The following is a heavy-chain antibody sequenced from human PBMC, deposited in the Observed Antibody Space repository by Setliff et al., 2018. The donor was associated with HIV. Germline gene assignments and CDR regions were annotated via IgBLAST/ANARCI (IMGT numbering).Heavy chain of an antibody. Sequence: SVKVSCKASGGGVSNHVISWVRQAPGRGLEWMGGIIPIFGTADYAQKFQGRVTMTRDTSISTAYMELSRLRSDDTAVYYCARDLRGFDYWGQGTLVTVSS. D-gene: IGHD3-16*01. J-gene: IGHJ4*02. V-gene: IGHV1-69*05. CDR1: GGGVSNHV. CDR2: IIPIFGTA. CDR3: ARDLRGFDY.